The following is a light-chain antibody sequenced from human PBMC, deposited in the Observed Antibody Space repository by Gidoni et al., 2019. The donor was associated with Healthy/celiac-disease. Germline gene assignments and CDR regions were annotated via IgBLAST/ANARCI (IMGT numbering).Light chain of an antibody. CDR1: QVISRY. CDR3: QQYYSFPLT. CDR2: AAS. Sequence: VTWMPQYPSLLSASTGDRVTISCRMSQVISRYLAWYQQQPGKAPELLIYAASTLQSGVPSRFSGSGSGTDFTLTISCLQSEDVATYYCQQYYSFPLTFGGGTKVEIK. J-gene: IGKJ4*01. V-gene: IGKV1D-8*01.